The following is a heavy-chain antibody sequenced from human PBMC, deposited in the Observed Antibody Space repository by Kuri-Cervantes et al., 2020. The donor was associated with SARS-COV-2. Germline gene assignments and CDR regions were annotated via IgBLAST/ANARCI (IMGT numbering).Heavy chain of an antibody. V-gene: IGHV1-8*01. Sequence: ASVKVSCKASGYIFTSYDISWVRQATGQGLEWMGWMNPNSGNTGYAQKFQGRVTMTRNTSISTAYMELSSLRSEDTAVYYCVSGRGGSAYIWRGGGAWFDPWGQGTLVTVSS. CDR2: MNPNSGNT. D-gene: IGHD3-3*01. CDR1: GYIFTSYD. J-gene: IGHJ5*02. CDR3: VSGRGGSAYIWRGGGAWFDP.